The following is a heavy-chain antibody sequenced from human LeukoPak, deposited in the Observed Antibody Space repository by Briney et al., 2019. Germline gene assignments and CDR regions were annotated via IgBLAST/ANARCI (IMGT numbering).Heavy chain of an antibody. D-gene: IGHD3-22*01. Sequence: SETLSLTCTVSGGSISSGGYYWSWIRQHPGKGPGWIGYIYYSGSTYYNPSLKSRVTISVDTSKNQFSLKLSSVTAADTAVYYCARHAPHYDSSGYDTFDYWGQGTLVTVSS. J-gene: IGHJ4*02. CDR1: GGSISSGGYY. CDR2: IYYSGST. CDR3: ARHAPHYDSSGYDTFDY. V-gene: IGHV4-31*03.